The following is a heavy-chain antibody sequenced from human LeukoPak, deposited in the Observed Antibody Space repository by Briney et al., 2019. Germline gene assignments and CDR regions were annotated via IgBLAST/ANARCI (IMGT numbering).Heavy chain of an antibody. CDR1: GYTFTDYF. CDR3: ARMALDGGDAIGFDS. D-gene: IGHD2-21*02. Sequence: GASVKVSCKASGYTFTDYFIHWVRQAPGQGLEWMGCINPNIGDAYYAQKFQDRVTMTRERSINTAYMELIRLTSDDAAVYYCARMALDGGDAIGFDSGGQGTLVTVSA. J-gene: IGHJ5*01. V-gene: IGHV1-2*02. CDR2: INPNIGDA.